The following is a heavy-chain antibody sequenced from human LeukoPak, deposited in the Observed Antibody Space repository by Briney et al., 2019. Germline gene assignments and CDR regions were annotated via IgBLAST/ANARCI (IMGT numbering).Heavy chain of an antibody. CDR2: IYYTGSS. D-gene: IGHD6-6*01. J-gene: IGHJ5*02. CDR1: GGSISYSSYY. Sequence: SETLSLTCTVSGGSISYSSYYWGWIRHPPGKGLEWIGRIYYTGSSYNTPYLKSRVTICVDKSKNQLSLKLRSVTAADTAVYYCARGIPYRSSYLGNFDPWGEGTLVTVSS. CDR3: ARGIPYRSSYLGNFDP. V-gene: IGHV4-39*07.